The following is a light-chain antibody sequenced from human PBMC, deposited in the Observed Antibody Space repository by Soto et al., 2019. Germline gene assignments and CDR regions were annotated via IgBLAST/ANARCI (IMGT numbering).Light chain of an antibody. J-gene: IGKJ4*01. Sequence: DIVMTQSPDSLAVSLGERATLNCKSSHSLLYSANDKNYIAWYQQKAGQPPKLLINWASTRQSGVPDRFSGSGSGTDLTLTISSLQPEDVAVYYCQHYLTIPLTFGGGTRVEIK. V-gene: IGKV4-1*01. CDR3: QHYLTIPLT. CDR1: HSLLYSANDKNY. CDR2: WAS.